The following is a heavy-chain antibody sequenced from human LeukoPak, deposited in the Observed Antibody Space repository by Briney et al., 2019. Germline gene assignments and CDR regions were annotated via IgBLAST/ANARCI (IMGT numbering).Heavy chain of an antibody. CDR3: ARGGVIVVVPAAIPRFDP. J-gene: IGHJ5*02. CDR1: GGTFSSYA. CDR2: IIPIFGTA. D-gene: IGHD2-2*02. Sequence: ASVKVSCKASGGTFSSYAISWVRQAPGQGLEWMRGIIPIFGTANYAQKFQGRVTITADESTSTAYMELSSLRSEDTAVYYCARGGVIVVVPAAIPRFDPWGQGTLVTVSS. V-gene: IGHV1-69*01.